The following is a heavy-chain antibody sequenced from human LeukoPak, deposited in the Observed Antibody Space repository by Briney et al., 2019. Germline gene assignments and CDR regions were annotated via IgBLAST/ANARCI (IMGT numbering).Heavy chain of an antibody. CDR2: VYPSGST. CDR1: GDSISNSNW. Sequence: MPSETPSLTCAVSGDSISNSNWWTWIRQPPGKGLEWIGEVYPSGSTNYSPSLKSRVTISVDKSKNQFSLTLSSVTAADTAVYFWGTTGHDSGDYWGQGTLVTVSS. J-gene: IGHJ4*02. CDR3: GTTGHDSGDY. D-gene: IGHD6-25*01. V-gene: IGHV4-4*02.